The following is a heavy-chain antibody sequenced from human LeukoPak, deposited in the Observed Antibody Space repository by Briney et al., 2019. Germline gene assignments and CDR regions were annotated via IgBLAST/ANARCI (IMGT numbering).Heavy chain of an antibody. CDR3: ARHLPFDP. Sequence: GGPLRLSCAASGFGVSSDYMSWVRQPPGKGLDWVSVIYRDGTTYYADSVKGRFTISRDNSKNTVYLQMNNLRAEDTAVYHCARHLPFDPWGQGTLVTVSS. J-gene: IGHJ5*02. V-gene: IGHV3-53*01. CDR2: IYRDGTT. CDR1: GFGVSSDY.